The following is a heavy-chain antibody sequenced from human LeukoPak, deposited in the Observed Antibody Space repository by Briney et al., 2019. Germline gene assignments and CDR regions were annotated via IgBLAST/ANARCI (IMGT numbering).Heavy chain of an antibody. D-gene: IGHD6-13*01. Sequence: SETLALTCTVSGYSISSGYYWGWIRQPPGKGLEWIGSIYHSGSTYYNPSLKSRVTISVDTSKNQFSLKLSSVTAADTAVYYCARFSSSWPDYYYYYMDVWGKGTTVTVSS. V-gene: IGHV4-38-2*02. CDR3: ARFSSSWPDYYYYYMDV. J-gene: IGHJ6*03. CDR1: GYSISSGYY. CDR2: IYHSGST.